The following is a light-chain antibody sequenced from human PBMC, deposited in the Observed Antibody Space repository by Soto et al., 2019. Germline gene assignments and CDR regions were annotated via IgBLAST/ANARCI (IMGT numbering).Light chain of an antibody. J-gene: IGKJ5*01. V-gene: IGKV1-33*01. CDR3: QEYANLPSNT. CDR2: DAS. Sequence: DIQMTQSPSSLSASVGDRVTITCQASQDISNYLNWYQQKPGKAPKLLIYDASNLETGVPSRFRGSISGTDFASTTSSQQPDDIATYYCQEYANLPSNTCGQGTRLESK. CDR1: QDISNY.